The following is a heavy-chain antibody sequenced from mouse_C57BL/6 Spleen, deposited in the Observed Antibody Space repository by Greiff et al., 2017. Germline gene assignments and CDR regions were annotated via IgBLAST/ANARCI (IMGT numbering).Heavy chain of an antibody. CDR1: GYTFTSYW. D-gene: IGHD2-1*01. CDR2: IDPSDSEP. V-gene: IGHV1-52*01. Sequence: QVQLQQPGAELVRPGSSVKLSCKASGYTFTSYWLHWVKQRPIQGLEWIGNIDPSDSEPHYNQKFKDKATLTVDKSSSTAYMQLSSLTSEDSAVYDCASGGLLPLAYWGQGTLVTVSA. CDR3: ASGGLLPLAY. J-gene: IGHJ3*01.